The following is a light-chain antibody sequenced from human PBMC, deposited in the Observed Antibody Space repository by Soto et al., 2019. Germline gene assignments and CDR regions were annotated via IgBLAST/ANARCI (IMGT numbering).Light chain of an antibody. CDR2: DAS. V-gene: IGKV3-11*01. J-gene: IGKJ1*01. Sequence: EIVLTQSLATLSLSPGERATLSCRASQSVSSYLAWYQQKPGQAPRLLIYDASNRATGIPARFSGSGSGTDFTLTISSLEPEDFAVYYCQQRSNWQRTFGQGTKVEIK. CDR3: QQRSNWQRT. CDR1: QSVSSY.